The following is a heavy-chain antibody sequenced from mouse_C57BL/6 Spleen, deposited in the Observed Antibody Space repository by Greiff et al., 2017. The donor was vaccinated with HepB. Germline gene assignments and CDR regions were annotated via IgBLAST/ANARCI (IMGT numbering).Heavy chain of an antibody. CDR2: ISSGGYYI. V-gene: IGHV5-9-1*02. J-gene: IGHJ4*01. CDR3: TRELRHAMDY. CDR1: GFTFSSYA. Sequence: EVKLVESGEGLVKPGGSLKLSCAASGFTFSSYALSWVRQTPEKRLEWVAYISSGGYYIYYADTVKGRFTISRDNARNTLYLQMSSLKSEDTAMYYCTRELRHAMDYWGQGTSVTVSS.